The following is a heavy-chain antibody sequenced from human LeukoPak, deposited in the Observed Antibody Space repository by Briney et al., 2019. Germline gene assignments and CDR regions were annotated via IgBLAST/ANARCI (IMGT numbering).Heavy chain of an antibody. CDR1: GGSISSYY. CDR3: ARGGDYYDIDY. D-gene: IGHD3-22*01. Sequence: SETLSPTCTVSGGSISSYYWSWIRQPPGKGLEWIGYIYYSGSTNYNPSLKSRVTVSVDTSKNQFSLKLSSVTAADTAVYYCARGGDYYDIDYWGQGTLVTVSS. CDR2: IYYSGST. J-gene: IGHJ4*02. V-gene: IGHV4-59*01.